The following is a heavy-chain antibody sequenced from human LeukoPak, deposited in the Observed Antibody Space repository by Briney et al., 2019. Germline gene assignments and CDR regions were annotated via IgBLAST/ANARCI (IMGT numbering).Heavy chain of an antibody. Sequence: ASVKVSCKASGYTFTGNYMHWVRQAPGQGLEWMGWINPNSGGTNYAQKFQGWVTMTRDTSIGTAYMELNRLRSDDTAVYYCARGSYDSSDFEYFHHWGQGTLATVSS. D-gene: IGHD3-22*01. CDR1: GYTFTGNY. V-gene: IGHV1-2*04. J-gene: IGHJ1*01. CDR2: INPNSGGT. CDR3: ARGSYDSSDFEYFHH.